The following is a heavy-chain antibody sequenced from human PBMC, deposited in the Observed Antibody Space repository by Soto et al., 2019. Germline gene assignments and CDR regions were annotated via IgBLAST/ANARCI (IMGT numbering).Heavy chain of an antibody. J-gene: IGHJ3*02. CDR2: MNPNSGNT. Sequence: QVPLVQSGAEVKKPGASVKVSCKASGYTFTSYDINWVRQATGQGLEWMGWMNPNSGNTGYAQKFQGRVTMTRNTSISTAYMELSSLRSEDTAVYYCARVDDDYIWGSYRWGAFDIWGQGTMVTVSS. CDR1: GYTFTSYD. CDR3: ARVDDDYIWGSYRWGAFDI. D-gene: IGHD3-16*01. V-gene: IGHV1-8*01.